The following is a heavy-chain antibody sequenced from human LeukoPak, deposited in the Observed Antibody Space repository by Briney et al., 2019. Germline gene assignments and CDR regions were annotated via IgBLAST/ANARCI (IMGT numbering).Heavy chain of an antibody. D-gene: IGHD3-10*02. V-gene: IGHV3-30*04. Sequence: GGSLRLSCAASGFTSSTYAMHWVRQAPGKGLEWVAVISYDGSSKYYADSVKGRFTISRDNSKNTLYLQMNSLRAEDTAVYYCAELGITMIGGVWGKGTTVTISS. J-gene: IGHJ6*04. CDR3: AELGITMIGGV. CDR1: GFTSSTYA. CDR2: ISYDGSSK.